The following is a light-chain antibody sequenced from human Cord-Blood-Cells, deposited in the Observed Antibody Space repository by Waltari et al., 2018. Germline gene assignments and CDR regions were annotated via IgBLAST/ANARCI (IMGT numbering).Light chain of an antibody. V-gene: IGKV4-1*01. CDR1: QRVYYSSNNKNY. J-gene: IGKJ4*01. Sequence: DFGMTHPPAPLAVPLGERATITCKPSQRVYYSSNNKNYLAWYQQKPGQPPKLLIYLASTRESGVPDRFSGSGSGTDFTLTISSLQAEDVAVYYCQQYYSTPLTFGGGTKVEIK. CDR2: LAS. CDR3: QQYYSTPLT.